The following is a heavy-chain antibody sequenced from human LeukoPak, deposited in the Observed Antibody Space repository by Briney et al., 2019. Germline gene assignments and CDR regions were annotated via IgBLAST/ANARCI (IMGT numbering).Heavy chain of an antibody. J-gene: IGHJ4*02. CDR2: IRYDGSNK. D-gene: IGHD3-3*01. CDR3: AKPTRITIFGVAEYYFDY. CDR1: GFTFSSYG. V-gene: IGHV3-30*02. Sequence: GGSLRLSCAASGFTFSSYGMHWVRQAPGKGLEWVAFIRYDGSNKHYADSVKGRFTISRDNSKNTLYLQMNSLRAEDTAVYYCAKPTRITIFGVAEYYFDYWGQGTLVTVSS.